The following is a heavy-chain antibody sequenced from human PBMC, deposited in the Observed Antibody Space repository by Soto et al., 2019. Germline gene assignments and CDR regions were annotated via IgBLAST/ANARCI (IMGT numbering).Heavy chain of an antibody. J-gene: IGHJ4*02. CDR2: IYPGDSDT. D-gene: IGHD3-3*01. V-gene: IGHV5-51*01. CDR1: GYTFTNYW. CDR3: ARNWNFFDY. Sequence: GESLKISCRGSGYTFTNYWIAWVRQMPGKGLEWMGIIYPGDSDTRYSPSFQGQVTISADKSISTAYLEWSSLKASDTAIYYCARNWNFFDYWGQGALVTVS.